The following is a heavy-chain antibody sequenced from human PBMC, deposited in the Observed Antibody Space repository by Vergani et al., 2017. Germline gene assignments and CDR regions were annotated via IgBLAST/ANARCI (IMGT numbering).Heavy chain of an antibody. V-gene: IGHV1-46*03. J-gene: IGHJ4*02. CDR2: INPSGGRT. CDR1: GYTFSNYY. CDR3: ARGDYGILTGYRY. D-gene: IGHD3-9*01. Sequence: QVQVVQSGAEVKKSGASVKVPCKTSGYTFSNYYMHWVRQAPGQGLEWMGIINPSGGRTNYAQKFQGRVTMTRDTSTSTVYMELSSLRSEDTAIYYCARGDYGILTGYRYWGQGTLVTVSA.